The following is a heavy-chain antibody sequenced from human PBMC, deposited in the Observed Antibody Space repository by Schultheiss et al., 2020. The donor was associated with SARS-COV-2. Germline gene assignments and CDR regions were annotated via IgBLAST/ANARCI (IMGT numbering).Heavy chain of an antibody. CDR2: IYSEGST. Sequence: GGSLRLSCAASGFSVSNRYMTWVRQAPGKGLEWVSLIYSEGSTYYADSVKGRLTISRDNSKNTLYLQMNSLRADDTAVYYCARDRDDYYMDVWGKGTTVTVSS. J-gene: IGHJ6*03. V-gene: IGHV3-53*01. CDR1: GFSVSNRY. CDR3: ARDRDDYYMDV.